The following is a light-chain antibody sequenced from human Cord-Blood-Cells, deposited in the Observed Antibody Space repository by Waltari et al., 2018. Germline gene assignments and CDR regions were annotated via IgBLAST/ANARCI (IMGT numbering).Light chain of an antibody. Sequence: DIVMTQSPESLAVSLGERATIKRQSSQSFLYSSNNKNYLAWYQQKPGQPPKLLIYWASTRESGVPDRFSGSGSGTDFTLTISSLQAEDVAVYYCQQYYSTPYTFGQGTKLEIK. CDR1: QSFLYSSNNKNY. CDR2: WAS. V-gene: IGKV4-1*01. CDR3: QQYYSTPYT. J-gene: IGKJ2*01.